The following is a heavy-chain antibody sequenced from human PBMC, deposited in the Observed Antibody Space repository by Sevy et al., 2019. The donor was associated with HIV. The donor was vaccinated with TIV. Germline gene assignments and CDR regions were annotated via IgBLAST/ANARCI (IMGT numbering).Heavy chain of an antibody. CDR1: GFTFDNNA. Sequence: GGSLRLSCAASGFTFDNNAMYWVRQAPGKGLEWVSVISGSGFSTNYAGSVKGWFTISRDISKSTLYLQMNSLRAEDTAVYYCAKVYYYDSGTVIPRGMDVWGQGTTVTVSS. CDR2: ISGSGFST. J-gene: IGHJ6*02. CDR3: AKVYYYDSGTVIPRGMDV. D-gene: IGHD3-10*01. V-gene: IGHV3-23*01.